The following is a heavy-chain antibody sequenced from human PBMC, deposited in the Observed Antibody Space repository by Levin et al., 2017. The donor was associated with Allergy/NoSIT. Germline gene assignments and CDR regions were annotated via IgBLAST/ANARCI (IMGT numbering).Heavy chain of an antibody. D-gene: IGHD3-10*02. Sequence: GGSLRLSCAASGFTFSDYYMSWIRQAPGKGLEWVSYISSSSSYTNYADSVKGRFTISRDNAKNSLSLQMNSLRAEDTAVYYCARDVRGVTSIDYWGQGTLVTVSS. J-gene: IGHJ4*02. V-gene: IGHV3-11*05. CDR3: ARDVRGVTSIDY. CDR2: ISSSSSYT. CDR1: GFTFSDYY.